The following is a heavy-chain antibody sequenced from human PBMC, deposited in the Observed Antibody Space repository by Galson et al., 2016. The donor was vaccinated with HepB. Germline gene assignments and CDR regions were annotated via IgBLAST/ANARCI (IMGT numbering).Heavy chain of an antibody. CDR3: APIRGHFTDGFDY. D-gene: IGHD2-8*01. CDR2: VNPTDGST. Sequence: SCKASGFTFTSFFMHWVRQAPGQGLEWMGMVNPTDGSTTYARDFQGRVSMTSDTSTSTVYLDLGSLRSEDTAVYYCAPIRGHFTDGFDYWGQGTLVTVS. CDR1: GFTFTSFF. V-gene: IGHV1-46*01. J-gene: IGHJ4*02.